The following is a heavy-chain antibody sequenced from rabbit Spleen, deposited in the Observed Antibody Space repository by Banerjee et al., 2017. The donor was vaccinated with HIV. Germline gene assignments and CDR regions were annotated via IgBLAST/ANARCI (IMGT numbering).Heavy chain of an antibody. Sequence: QEQLGESGGDLVKPGGTLTLTCTASGFDFINGYVMCWVRQAPGKGLEWIGCINSFTGKSVYATWATGRFTISKASWTTVTLQMTSLTAADTANYFCARDLPGVIGWNFNLWGPGPLVTVS. CDR2: INSFTGKS. J-gene: IGHJ4*01. CDR1: GFDFINGYV. D-gene: IGHD1-1*01. CDR3: ARDLPGVIGWNFNL. V-gene: IGHV1S45*01.